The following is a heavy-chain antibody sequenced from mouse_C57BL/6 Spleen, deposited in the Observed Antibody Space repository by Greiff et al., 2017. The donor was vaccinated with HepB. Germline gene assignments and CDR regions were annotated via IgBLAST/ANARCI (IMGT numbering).Heavy chain of an antibody. CDR1: GYTFTSYW. J-gene: IGHJ2*01. CDR3: ARGGGNLDY. CDR2: IDPSDSYT. D-gene: IGHD2-1*01. V-gene: IGHV1-50*01. Sequence: VQLQQPGAELVKPGASVKLSCKASGYTFTSYWMQWVKQRPGQGLEWIGEIDPSDSYTNYNQKFKGKATLTVDTSSSTAYMQLSSLTSEDSAVSYCARGGGNLDYWGQGATLTVSS.